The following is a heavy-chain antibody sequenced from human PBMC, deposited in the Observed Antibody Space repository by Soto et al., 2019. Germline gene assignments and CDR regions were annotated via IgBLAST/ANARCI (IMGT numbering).Heavy chain of an antibody. CDR2: IWYDGSNS. CDR1: GFTFSSLG. J-gene: IGHJ4*02. V-gene: IGHV3-33*01. CDR3: ARVGCSTTNCYTRYYFYY. Sequence: GGSLRLSXAASGFTFSSLGMHWVRQAPGKGLEWVAVIWYDGSNSYYADSVKGRFTISRDNSKNTLFLQMNSLRAEDTAVYYFARVGCSTTNCYTRYYFYYWGQGTLVTVSS. D-gene: IGHD2-2*02.